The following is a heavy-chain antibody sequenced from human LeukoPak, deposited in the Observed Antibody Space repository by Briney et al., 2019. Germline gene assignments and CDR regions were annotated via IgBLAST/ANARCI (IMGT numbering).Heavy chain of an antibody. CDR3: ARDGSIRGYYYGMDV. Sequence: SETLSLTCAISSGSISSGGYSWSWIRQPPGKGLEWIGYIYHSGSTYYNPSLKSRVTISVDRSKNQFSLKLSSVTAADTAVYYCARDGSIRGYYYGMDVWGQGTTVTVSS. CDR2: IYHSGST. D-gene: IGHD1-26*01. J-gene: IGHJ6*02. CDR1: SGSISSGGYS. V-gene: IGHV4-30-2*01.